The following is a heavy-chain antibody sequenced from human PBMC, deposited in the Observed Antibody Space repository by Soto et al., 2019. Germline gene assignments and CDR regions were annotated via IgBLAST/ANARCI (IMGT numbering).Heavy chain of an antibody. CDR1: GYTFTSYG. D-gene: IGHD6-19*01. Sequence: ASVKVSCKASGYTFTSYGISWVRQAPGQGLEWMGWISAYNGNTNYAQKLQGRVTMTTDTSTSTAYMELSSLRSDDTAVYYCARGKGGEQWLPHVNYYYYGMDVWGQGTTVTVSS. CDR3: ARGKGGEQWLPHVNYYYYGMDV. CDR2: ISAYNGNT. V-gene: IGHV1-18*04. J-gene: IGHJ6*02.